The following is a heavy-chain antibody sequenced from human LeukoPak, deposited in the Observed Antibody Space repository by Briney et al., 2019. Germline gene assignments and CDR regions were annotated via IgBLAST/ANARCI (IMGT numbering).Heavy chain of an antibody. V-gene: IGHV3-23*01. Sequence: GGSLRLSCAASGITFSSYAMSWVRQAPGKGLEWVSAISGSGGSTYYADSVKGRFTISRDNSKNTLYLQMNSLRAEDTAVYYCAQQWLVLGAFDIWGQGTMVTVSS. J-gene: IGHJ3*02. CDR1: GITFSSYA. CDR2: ISGSGGST. D-gene: IGHD6-19*01. CDR3: AQQWLVLGAFDI.